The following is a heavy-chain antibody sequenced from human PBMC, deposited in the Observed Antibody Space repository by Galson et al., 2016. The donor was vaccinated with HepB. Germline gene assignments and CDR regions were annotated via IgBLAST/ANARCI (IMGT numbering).Heavy chain of an antibody. V-gene: IGHV3-23*01. CDR2: ISGSGGAT. CDR1: GFTFNIYA. Sequence: SLRLSCAASGFTFNIYAMTWVRQAPGKGLEWVSAISGSGGATYYADSVKGRFTISRDNSKTTLYLQMDSLRADDTAIYYCVRDTYGAFDLWGQGTLVSVSS. J-gene: IGHJ5*02. CDR3: VRDTYGAFDL. D-gene: IGHD4/OR15-4a*01.